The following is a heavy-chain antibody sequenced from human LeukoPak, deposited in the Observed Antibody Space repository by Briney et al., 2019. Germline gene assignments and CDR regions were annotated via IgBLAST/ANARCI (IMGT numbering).Heavy chain of an antibody. D-gene: IGHD3-10*01. Sequence: SETLSLTCTVSGGSISSGGYYWSWIRQHPGKGLEWIGYIYYSGSTYYNPSLKSRVTISVDTSKSLFSLKLSSVTAADTAVYYCARGFSITMVRGSPFDYWGQGTLVTVSS. CDR2: IYYSGST. J-gene: IGHJ4*02. CDR1: GGSISSGGYY. CDR3: ARGFSITMVRGSPFDY. V-gene: IGHV4-31*03.